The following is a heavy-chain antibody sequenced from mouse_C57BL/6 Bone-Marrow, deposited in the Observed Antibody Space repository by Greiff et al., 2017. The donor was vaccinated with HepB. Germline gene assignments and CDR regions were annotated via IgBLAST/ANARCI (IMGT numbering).Heavy chain of an antibody. J-gene: IGHJ4*01. CDR3: AREENWDGYAMEY. CDR2: IYPGGGYT. Sequence: QVQLQQSGAELVRPGTSVKMSCKASGYTFTNYWIGWAKQRPGHGLEWIGDIYPGGGYTNYNEKFKGKATLTADKSSSTAYMQFSSLTSEDSAIYCCAREENWDGYAMEYWGQGTSVTVSS. D-gene: IGHD4-1*01. CDR1: GYTFTNYW. V-gene: IGHV1-63*01.